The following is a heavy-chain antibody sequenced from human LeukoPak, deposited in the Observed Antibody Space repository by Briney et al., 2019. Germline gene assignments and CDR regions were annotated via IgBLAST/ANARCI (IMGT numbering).Heavy chain of an antibody. V-gene: IGHV4-30-2*01. CDR2: IYHSGST. CDR3: ARDRDSRIDY. J-gene: IGHJ4*02. CDR1: GGSISSGGYY. Sequence: SQTLSLTCAVSGGSISSGGYYWSWIRQPPGKGLEWIGYIYHSGSTYYNPSLKSRVTISVDRSKNQFSLKLSSVTAADTAVYYCARDRDSRIDYWGQGTLVTVSS. D-gene: IGHD5-24*01.